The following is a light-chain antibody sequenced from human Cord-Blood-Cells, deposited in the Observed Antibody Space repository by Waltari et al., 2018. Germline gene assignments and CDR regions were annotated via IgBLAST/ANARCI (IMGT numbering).Light chain of an antibody. Sequence: EIVLTQSPATLSLSPGERATLSGRASQSVSSYLAWYQQKPGHAPRLLIYDASNRATGIPARFSGSGSGTDFTLTISSLEPEDFAVYYCQQRSNWLTFGPGTKVDIK. J-gene: IGKJ3*01. CDR1: QSVSSY. V-gene: IGKV3-11*01. CDR3: QQRSNWLT. CDR2: DAS.